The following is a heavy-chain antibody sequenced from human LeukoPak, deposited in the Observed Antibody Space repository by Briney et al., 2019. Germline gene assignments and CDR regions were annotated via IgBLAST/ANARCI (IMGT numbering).Heavy chain of an antibody. V-gene: IGHV4-39*01. CDR2: IYYSGST. Sequence: SETLSLTCTVSSGSVRSSSYCWGWIRQPPGKGLEWIGNIYYSGSTYYNPSLKSRVTISVDTSQSQFSLRLSSVTAADTAVHYCARYDSGGFHGNFDYWGQGTLVTVSS. CDR1: SGSVRSSSYC. D-gene: IGHD3-22*01. J-gene: IGHJ4*02. CDR3: ARYDSGGFHGNFDY.